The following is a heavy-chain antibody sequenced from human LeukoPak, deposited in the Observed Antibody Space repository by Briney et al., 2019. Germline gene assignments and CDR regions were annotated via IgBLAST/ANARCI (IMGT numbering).Heavy chain of an antibody. D-gene: IGHD3-3*01. CDR1: SASISDYY. J-gene: IGHJ4*02. V-gene: IGHV4-4*07. CDR2: ISTTGST. Sequence: PSETLSLTRTVSSASISDYYWSWIRQSAGKGLEWIGRISTTGSTYYNPSFQSRVTMSADPSKTLFFLRLSSVTAADTAVYYCARSPSTIGWNWGYYFDYWGQGSLVTVSS. CDR3: ARSPSTIGWNWGYYFDY.